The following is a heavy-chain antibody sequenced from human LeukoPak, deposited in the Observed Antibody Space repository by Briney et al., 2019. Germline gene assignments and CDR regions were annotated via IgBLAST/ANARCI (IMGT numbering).Heavy chain of an antibody. CDR2: ISSSSSYI. CDR1: GFTSSSYS. V-gene: IGHV3-21*01. CDR3: ARYSRYCSGGSCSTPFDY. D-gene: IGHD2-15*01. J-gene: IGHJ4*02. Sequence: PGGSLRLSCAASGFTSSSYSMNWVRQAPGKGLEWVSSISSSSSYIYYADSVKGRFTVSRDNAKNSLYLQMNSLRAEDTAVYYCARYSRYCSGGSCSTPFDYWGQGTLVTVSS.